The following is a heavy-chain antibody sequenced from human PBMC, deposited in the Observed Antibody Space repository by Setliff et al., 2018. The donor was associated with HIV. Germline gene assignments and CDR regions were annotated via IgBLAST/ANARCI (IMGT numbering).Heavy chain of an antibody. V-gene: IGHV1-2*06. D-gene: IGHD3-9*01. Sequence: ASVKVSCKASGYSFTSYYLHWVRQAPGQGLEWMGRINPNTGGTDYAQKFQGRVTMTRDTSISTAYMELSRLRSDDTAVYYCARGSLLGYFDWLFPDWGQGTLVTVSS. J-gene: IGHJ4*02. CDR3: ARGSLLGYFDWLFPD. CDR1: GYSFTSYY. CDR2: INPNTGGT.